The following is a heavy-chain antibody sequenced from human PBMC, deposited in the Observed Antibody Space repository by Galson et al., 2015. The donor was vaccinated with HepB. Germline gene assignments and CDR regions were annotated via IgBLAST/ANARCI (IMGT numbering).Heavy chain of an antibody. D-gene: IGHD3-16*02. V-gene: IGHV1-18*01. Sequence: SVKVSCKASGYNFNYYGITWVRQAPGQGLEWMGWISAYNGNTNYAQKLQDRLIMTSDTSTSTAYMELRSLRSDDTAVYYCATGYTTSPYYMDVWGKRTTVTVSS. CDR3: ATGYTTSPYYMDV. CDR2: ISAYNGNT. J-gene: IGHJ6*03. CDR1: GYNFNYYG.